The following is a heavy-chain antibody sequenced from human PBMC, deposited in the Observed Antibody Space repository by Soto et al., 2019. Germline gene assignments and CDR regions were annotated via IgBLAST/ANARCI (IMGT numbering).Heavy chain of an antibody. Sequence: SETLSLTCTVSGGSISSGDYYWSWIRQPPGKGLEWIGYIYYSGSTYYNPSLKSRVTISVDTSKNQFSLKLSSVTAADTAVYYCARVGYSSSSYWFAPWGQGTLVTVSS. D-gene: IGHD6-6*01. CDR1: GGSISSGDYY. J-gene: IGHJ5*02. CDR3: ARVGYSSSSYWFAP. CDR2: IYYSGST. V-gene: IGHV4-30-4*01.